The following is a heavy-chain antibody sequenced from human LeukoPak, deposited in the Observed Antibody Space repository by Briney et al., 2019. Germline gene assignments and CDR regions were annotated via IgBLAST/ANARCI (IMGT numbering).Heavy chain of an antibody. CDR1: GASISSRNYY. CDR2: IYYSGNT. CDR3: ANYSYYYYYMDV. V-gene: IGHV4-39*01. J-gene: IGHJ6*03. Sequence: PSETLSLTCSVSGASISSRNYYWGWIRQPPGKGLEWIGTIYYSGNTYYNPSLKSRVAISVDTSKSQFSLNLTSVTAADTAVYYCANYSYYYYYMDVWGKGTTVTISS.